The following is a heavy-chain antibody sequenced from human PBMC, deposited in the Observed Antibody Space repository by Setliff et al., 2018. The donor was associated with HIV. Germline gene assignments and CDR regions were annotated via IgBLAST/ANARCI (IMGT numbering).Heavy chain of an antibody. D-gene: IGHD3-10*01. J-gene: IGHJ6*04. CDR2: MNPNSGVT. CDR3: ASGKGVGGVVITDGLDV. CDR1: GHTFSNSD. Sequence: ASVKVSCKASGHTFSNSDIHWVRRATGQGLEWMGWMNPNSGVTGYALKFHGRVTMTGDTSISTAYLELRSLTSEDTAVYYCASGKGVGGVVITDGLDVWGKGTTVPSPQ. V-gene: IGHV1-8*02.